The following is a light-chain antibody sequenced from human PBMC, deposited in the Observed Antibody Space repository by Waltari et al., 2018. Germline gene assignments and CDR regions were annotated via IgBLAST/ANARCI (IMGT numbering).Light chain of an antibody. Sequence: DVPMTQSPSTPSASVGDTVSTTCRASQSIMSWLAWYQQKAGKAPKVLISKASTLESGVPSRFSGSESGTEFTLTISNLQPDDFATYYCQQYNTDYTFGQGTILEIK. CDR1: QSIMSW. V-gene: IGKV1-5*03. CDR2: KAS. CDR3: QQYNTDYT. J-gene: IGKJ2*01.